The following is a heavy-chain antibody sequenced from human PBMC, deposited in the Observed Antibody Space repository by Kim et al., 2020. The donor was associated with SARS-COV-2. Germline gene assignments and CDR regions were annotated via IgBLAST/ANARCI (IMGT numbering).Heavy chain of an antibody. D-gene: IGHD3-10*01. V-gene: IGHV3-23*01. CDR2: ISGSGGST. Sequence: GGSLRLSCAASGFTFSSYAMSWVRQAPGKGLEWVSAISGSGGSTYYADSVKGRFTISRDNSKNTLYLQMNSLRAEDTAVYYCQTLWFGELLLWSYGMDVWGQGTTVTVSS. J-gene: IGHJ6*02. CDR3: QTLWFGELLLWSYGMDV. CDR1: GFTFSSYA.